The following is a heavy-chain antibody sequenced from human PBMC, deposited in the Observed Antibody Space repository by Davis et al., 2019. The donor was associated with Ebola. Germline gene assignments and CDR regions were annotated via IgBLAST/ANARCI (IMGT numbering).Heavy chain of an antibody. J-gene: IGHJ2*01. V-gene: IGHV4-39*07. CDR1: GGSINSGTYY. CDR2: VYYSGTT. D-gene: IGHD3-22*01. CDR3: ARSVFYDSTGYYVHWYYDL. Sequence: SETLSLTCSVSGGSINSGTYYWGWVRQPPGKGLEWVGTVYYSGTTYYNPSLKSRAIISVDPSKNHFSLNLSSVTAADTAIYYCARSVFYDSTGYYVHWYYDLWGRGTLVTVSS.